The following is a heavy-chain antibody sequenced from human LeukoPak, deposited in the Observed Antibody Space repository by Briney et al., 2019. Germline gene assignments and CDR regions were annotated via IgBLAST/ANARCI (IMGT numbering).Heavy chain of an antibody. CDR1: GFTFSSFA. CDR2: MSGSDGRT. J-gene: IGHJ4*02. Sequence: GGSLRLSCAASGFTFSSFAMSWVRQAPGKGLEWVSAMSGSDGRTYYADSVKGQFTISRDNSKNTLYLQMNSLRAEDTAVYYCAKGYYGSGSYPTLDNWGQGTLVAVSS. CDR3: AKGYYGSGSYPTLDN. V-gene: IGHV3-23*01. D-gene: IGHD3-10*01.